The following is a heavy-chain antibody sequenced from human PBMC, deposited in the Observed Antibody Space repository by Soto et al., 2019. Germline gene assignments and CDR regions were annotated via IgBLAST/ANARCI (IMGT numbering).Heavy chain of an antibody. CDR3: AFNGITRHYPSGMDV. D-gene: IGHD2-8*01. J-gene: IGHJ6*01. V-gene: IGHV1-18*01. CDR2: ISGYNGDT. CDR1: GYTFSRYG. Sequence: ASVKVSCKASGYTFSRYGISWVRQAPGQGLEWMGWISGYNGDTNYAQKFQGRVTMTIDTSTTTAYMELRSLTSDDTAVYYCAFNGITRHYPSGMDVRGQGTT.